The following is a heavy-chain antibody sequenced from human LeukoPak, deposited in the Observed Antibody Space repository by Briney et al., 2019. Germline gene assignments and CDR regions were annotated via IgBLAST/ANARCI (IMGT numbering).Heavy chain of an antibody. CDR2: IYFSVST. CDR3: ARGAVVVPAAMGTSNWFDP. D-gene: IGHD2-2*01. Sequence: SETLSLTCTVSGRSISSYYWGCIRQPPRKGLEWIVYIYFSVSTNYNPSLKSRVTISVTKSKNQFSLKLSSVTGAETAVYYCARGAVVVPAAMGTSNWFDPWGQGTLVTVSS. V-gene: IGHV4-59*01. CDR1: GRSISSYY. J-gene: IGHJ5*02.